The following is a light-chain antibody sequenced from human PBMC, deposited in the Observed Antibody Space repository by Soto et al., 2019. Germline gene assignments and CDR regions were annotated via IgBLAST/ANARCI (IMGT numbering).Light chain of an antibody. CDR3: AAWDDSLNGYV. CDR2: SNN. CDR1: TSNIGAGYY. J-gene: IGLJ1*01. V-gene: IGLV1-44*01. Sequence: QSLLTQPPSVSGALGQRVTISCTGITSNIGAGYYVHCYQLLPGTAPKLLIYSNNQRPSGVPDRFSGSKSGTSASLAISGLQSEDEADYYCAAWDDSLNGYVFGTGTKVTV.